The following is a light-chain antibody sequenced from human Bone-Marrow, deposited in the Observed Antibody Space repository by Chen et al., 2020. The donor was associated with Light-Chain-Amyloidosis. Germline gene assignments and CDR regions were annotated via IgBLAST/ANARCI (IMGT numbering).Light chain of an antibody. J-gene: IGLJ3*02. CDR2: DDS. V-gene: IGLV3-21*02. CDR1: NIGSTS. Sequence: SYLLTQPSSVSEAPGQTATIACGGNNIGSTSVHWYQQTPGQAPLLVVYDDSDRPSGIPERLAGSNSGNTATLTISRVEAGDEADYYCQVWDRSSDRPVFGGGTKLTVL. CDR3: QVWDRSSDRPV.